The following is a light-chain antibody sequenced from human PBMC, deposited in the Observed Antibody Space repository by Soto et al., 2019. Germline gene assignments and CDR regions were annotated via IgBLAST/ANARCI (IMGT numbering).Light chain of an antibody. V-gene: IGLV2-23*01. CDR1: SSDVGTYNL. CDR3: CSYTGSSTSVV. J-gene: IGLJ2*01. Sequence: QSALTQPASVPGSPGQSITISCTGTSSDVGTYNLVSWYQQHPGKAPKLMIYEGSKRPSGVSNRFSGSKSGNTASLTISGIQAEDEADYYCCSYTGSSTSVVFGGGTKLTVL. CDR2: EGS.